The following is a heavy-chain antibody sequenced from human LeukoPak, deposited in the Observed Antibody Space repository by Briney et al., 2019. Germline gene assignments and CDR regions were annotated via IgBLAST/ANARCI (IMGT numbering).Heavy chain of an antibody. D-gene: IGHD3-16*01. Sequence: GGSLRLSCAASGFTFSNAWMSWVRQAPGKGLEWVGRIKSKTDGGTTDYAAPVKGRFTISRDDSKNTLYLQMNSLKTEDTAVYYCTTILGTYSALYYYYYYMDVWGKGTTVTVSS. V-gene: IGHV3-15*01. CDR3: TTILGTYSALYYYYYYMDV. J-gene: IGHJ6*03. CDR2: IKSKTDGGTT. CDR1: GFTFSNAW.